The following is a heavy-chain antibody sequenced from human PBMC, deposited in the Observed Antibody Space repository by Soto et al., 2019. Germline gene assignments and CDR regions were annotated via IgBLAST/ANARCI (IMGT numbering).Heavy chain of an antibody. J-gene: IGHJ5*02. D-gene: IGHD5-12*01. CDR3: ARGESYEKKQNWFDP. CDR1: GGSISSSSYY. Sequence: SETLSLTCTVSGGSISSSSYYWGWIRQPPGKGLEWIGSIYYSGSTYYNPSLKSRVTISVDTSKNQFSLKLSSVTAADTAVYYCARGESYEKKQNWFDPWGQGTLVTVSS. V-gene: IGHV4-39*07. CDR2: IYYSGST.